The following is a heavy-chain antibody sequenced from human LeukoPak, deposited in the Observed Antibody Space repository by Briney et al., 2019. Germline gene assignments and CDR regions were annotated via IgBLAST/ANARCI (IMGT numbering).Heavy chain of an antibody. J-gene: IGHJ4*02. Sequence: SVKVSCKASGGTFSCYAISWVRQAPGQGLEWMGGIIPIFGTANYAQKFQGRVTITADESTSTAYMELSSLRSEDTAVYYCARDTMVRGVIPTSLDYWGQGTLVTVSS. D-gene: IGHD3-10*01. V-gene: IGHV1-69*13. CDR2: IIPIFGTA. CDR1: GGTFSCYA. CDR3: ARDTMVRGVIPTSLDY.